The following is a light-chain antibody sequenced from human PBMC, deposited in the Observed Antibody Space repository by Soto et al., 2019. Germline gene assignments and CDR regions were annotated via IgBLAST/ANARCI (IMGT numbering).Light chain of an antibody. CDR2: EVT. V-gene: IGLV2-14*01. CDR3: SSYTTRSTYV. CDR1: SSDVGRFNF. Sequence: QSVLTQPASVSGSPGQSITISCTGTSSDVGRFNFVSWFQQHPGKAPKLLIYEVTKRPSGVSNRFSGSKSGNTASVTISGLQTEDEADYYCSSYTTRSTYVFRTGTKLTVL. J-gene: IGLJ1*01.